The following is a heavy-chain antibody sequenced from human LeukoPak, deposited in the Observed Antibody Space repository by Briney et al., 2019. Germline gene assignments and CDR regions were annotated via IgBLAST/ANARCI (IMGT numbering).Heavy chain of an antibody. J-gene: IGHJ4*02. V-gene: IGHV5-51*01. CDR2: IYPGDSET. D-gene: IGHD3-10*01. CDR1: GYSFTTYW. Sequence: GESLKISCKGSGYSFTTYWIAWVRQMPGKGLEWMGIIYPGDSETRYSPSFQGQVTISADKSISTAYLQWSSLRSEDTAVYYCARGGIRFGELDYWGQGTLVTVSS. CDR3: ARGGIRFGELDY.